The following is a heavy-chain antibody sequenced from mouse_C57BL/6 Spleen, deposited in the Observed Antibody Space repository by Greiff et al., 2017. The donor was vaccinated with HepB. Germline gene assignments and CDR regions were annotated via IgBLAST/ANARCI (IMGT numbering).Heavy chain of an antibody. J-gene: IGHJ4*01. CDR2: INPNNGGT. D-gene: IGHD2-2*01. CDR1: GYTFTDYN. V-gene: IGHV1-18*01. CDR3: ARSGLRRNHYYALDY. Sequence: EVQLQQSGPELVKPGASVKIPCKASGYTFTDYNMDWVKQSHGKSLEWIGDINPNNGGTIYNQKFKGKATLTVDKSSSTAYMELRSLTSEDTAVYYCARSGLRRNHYYALDYWGQGTSVTVSS.